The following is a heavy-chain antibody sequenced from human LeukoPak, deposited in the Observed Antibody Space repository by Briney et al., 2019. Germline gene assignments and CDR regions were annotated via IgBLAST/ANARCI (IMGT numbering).Heavy chain of an antibody. D-gene: IGHD6-6*01. CDR2: IYAGDSDT. V-gene: IGHV5-51*01. CDR3: ARHSTSHSSDAFDI. Sequence: KAGESLKISCKAFGYFFSNYWIGWARQMPGKGLEWMGIIYAGDSDTRYSPSFQGQVTISVDKSITTAYLQWNSLKASDSAIYYCARHSTSHSSDAFDIWGQGTLVIVSS. CDR1: GYFFSNYW. J-gene: IGHJ3*02.